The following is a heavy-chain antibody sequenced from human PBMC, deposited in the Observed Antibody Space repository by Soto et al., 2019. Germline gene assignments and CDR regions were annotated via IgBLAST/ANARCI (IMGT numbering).Heavy chain of an antibody. J-gene: IGHJ4*02. CDR2: IYYTGST. D-gene: IGHD6-25*01. Sequence: QLQLQESGPGRVKPSGTLSLTCTAPVGSIRSSGSYWAGIGQPPGKGLEWIGSIYYTGSTYYSPSLKSRVTISVDTSKNQFSRKLSSVNAADTAVYYCARHGVAALQFDSWGQGTLVTASS. CDR3: ARHGVAALQFDS. CDR1: VGSIRSSGSY. V-gene: IGHV4-39*01.